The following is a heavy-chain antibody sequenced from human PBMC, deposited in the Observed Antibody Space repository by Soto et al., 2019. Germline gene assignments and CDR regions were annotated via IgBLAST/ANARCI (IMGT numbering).Heavy chain of an antibody. D-gene: IGHD2-21*02. CDR2: IYYSGST. CDR3: ARQRTSVVTQAYFDV. CDR1: LDSSTIRRYC. Sequence: SETLSVTGTVSLDSSTIRRYCSCCIWRPPGKGLEWIGSIYYSGSTYNNPSLRSRVSMSIDTSKDQFSLKLKSVTAADTALYFCARQRTSVVTQAYFDVWGPGSLVTVSS. J-gene: IGHJ4*02. V-gene: IGHV4-39*01.